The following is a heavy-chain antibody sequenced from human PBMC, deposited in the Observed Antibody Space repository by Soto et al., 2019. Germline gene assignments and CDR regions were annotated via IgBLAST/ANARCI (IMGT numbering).Heavy chain of an antibody. CDR2: IYSGGST. CDR3: ASARDGYDIPFDY. V-gene: IGHV3-53*01. J-gene: IGHJ4*02. Sequence: PGRSLRLSCAASGFTVSSNYMSWVRQAPGKGLEWVSVIYSGGSTYYADSVKGRFTISRDNSKNTLYLQMNSLRAEDTAVYYCASARDGYDIPFDYLGQGTLVTVSS. CDR1: GFTVSSNY. D-gene: IGHD5-12*01.